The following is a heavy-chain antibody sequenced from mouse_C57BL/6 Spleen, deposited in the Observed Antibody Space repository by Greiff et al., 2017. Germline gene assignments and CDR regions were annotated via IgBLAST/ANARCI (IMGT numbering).Heavy chain of an antibody. Sequence: VQLLQSGAELVKPGASVKMSCTASGYTFTTYPIEWMKQNHGKSLEWIGNFHPYNDDTKYKEKFKGKVTLTVEKYSSTVNLELSQLTSYDSAVYYCAVTGTRFAYWGKGTLVTVSA. CDR2: FHPYNDDT. J-gene: IGHJ3*01. CDR1: GYTFTTYP. V-gene: IGHV1-47*01. D-gene: IGHD4-1*01. CDR3: AVTGTRFAY.